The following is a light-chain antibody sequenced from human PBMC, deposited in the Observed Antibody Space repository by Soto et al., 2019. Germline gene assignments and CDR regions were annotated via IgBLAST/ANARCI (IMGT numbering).Light chain of an antibody. Sequence: IQLTQSPSFLSSSLGDRVTLTWRASQGISNYLAWYKQKPGKAPKLLSYAASTLQRGVPSRFRGSGSGTEFTLTISSLKPEDFETYCCQQLNSYPITFGQGTRLEIK. V-gene: IGKV1-9*01. CDR1: QGISNY. CDR2: AAS. J-gene: IGKJ5*01. CDR3: QQLNSYPIT.